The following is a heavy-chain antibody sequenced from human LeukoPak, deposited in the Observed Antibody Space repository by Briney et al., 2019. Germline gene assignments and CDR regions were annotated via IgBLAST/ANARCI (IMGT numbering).Heavy chain of an antibody. V-gene: IGHV3-48*04. CDR3: ARAGDFWSGYTWFDP. J-gene: IGHJ5*02. CDR1: GFTFSSSD. D-gene: IGHD3-3*01. CDR2: ISISSSTV. Sequence: PGGSLRLSCAGSGFTFSSSDMNWVRQAPGKGLEWISYISISSSTVYYADSVEGRFTISRDNAGNSLYLHMNSLRAEDTAVYYCARAGDFWSGYTWFDPWGQGTLVTVSS.